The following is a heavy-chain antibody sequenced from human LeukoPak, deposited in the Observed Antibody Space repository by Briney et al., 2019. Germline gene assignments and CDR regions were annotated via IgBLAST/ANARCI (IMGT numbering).Heavy chain of an antibody. Sequence: SETLSLTCTVSGGSISSYYWSWIRQPPGKGLEWIGYIYYSGSTNYNPSLKSRVTISVDTSKNQFSLKLSSVTAADTAVYYCAREADYGSGSPDTFDYWGQGTLVTVSP. D-gene: IGHD3-10*01. V-gene: IGHV4-59*01. CDR2: IYYSGST. J-gene: IGHJ4*02. CDR3: AREADYGSGSPDTFDY. CDR1: GGSISSYY.